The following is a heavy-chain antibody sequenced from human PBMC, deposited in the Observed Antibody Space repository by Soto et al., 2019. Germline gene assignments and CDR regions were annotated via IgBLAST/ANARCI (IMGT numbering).Heavy chain of an antibody. Sequence: EVQLLESGGGLVQPGGSLRLSCAASGFTFSSYAMSWVRQAPGKGLEWVSAICGSGGSTYYADAVKGRFTFSRDNSKNTLSLQMNSLRAEDTAVYYCARRTSSWSFDYWGQGTLVTVSS. CDR2: ICGSGGST. V-gene: IGHV3-23*01. J-gene: IGHJ4*02. CDR3: ARRTSSWSFDY. CDR1: GFTFSSYA. D-gene: IGHD6-13*01.